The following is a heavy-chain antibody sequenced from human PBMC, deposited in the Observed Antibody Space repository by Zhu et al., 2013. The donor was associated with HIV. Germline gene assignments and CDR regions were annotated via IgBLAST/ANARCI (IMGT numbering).Heavy chain of an antibody. CDR3: ARASKSGYYELDN. J-gene: IGHJ4*02. V-gene: IGHV1-8*01. CDR2: MNPNSGST. D-gene: IGHD3-22*01. CDR1: GYSFTSYD. Sequence: QVQLVQSGAEVEKPGASVKVSCKASGYSFTSYDINWVRQATGQGLEWMGWMNPNSGSTGYGKKFEGRVTMSRDTYANTAYMELSGLRSEDTAIYFCARASKSGYYELDNWGQGTLVTVSS.